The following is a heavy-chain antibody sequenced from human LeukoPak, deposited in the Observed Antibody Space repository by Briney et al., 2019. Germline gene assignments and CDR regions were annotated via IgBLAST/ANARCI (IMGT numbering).Heavy chain of an antibody. Sequence: SETLSLTCAVYGGSFSGYYWSWIRQPPGKGLEWIGEINHSGSTNYNPSLKSRVTISVDASKNQFSLKLSSVTAADTAVYYCARGTGYYISYFDYWGQGTLVTVSS. CDR3: ARGTGYYISYFDY. V-gene: IGHV4-34*01. D-gene: IGHD3-9*01. J-gene: IGHJ4*02. CDR2: INHSGST. CDR1: GGSFSGYY.